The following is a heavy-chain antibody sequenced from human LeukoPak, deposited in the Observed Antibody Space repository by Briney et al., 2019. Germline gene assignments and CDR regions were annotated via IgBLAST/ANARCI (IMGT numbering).Heavy chain of an antibody. CDR3: ARQPAWNYYGSGSFDFDY. Sequence: SETLSLTCAVYGGSFSGYYWSWIRQPPGKGLEWIGEINHSGSTSYNPSLKSRVTISVDTSKNQISLKLSSVTAADTAVYYCARQPAWNYYGSGSFDFDYWGQGTLVTVSS. CDR1: GGSFSGYY. D-gene: IGHD3-10*01. J-gene: IGHJ4*02. V-gene: IGHV4-34*01. CDR2: INHSGST.